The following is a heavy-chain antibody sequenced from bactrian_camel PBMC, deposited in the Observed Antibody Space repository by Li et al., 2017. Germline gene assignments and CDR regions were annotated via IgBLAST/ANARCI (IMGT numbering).Heavy chain of an antibody. J-gene: IGHJ4*01. V-gene: IGHV3S60*01. CDR3: AADSYNPPFARPGEDCPTGKY. CDR1: GFTFDDSE. CDR2: ISRDGNT. D-gene: IGHD2*01. Sequence: HVQLVESGGGLVQPGGSLKLSCAASGFTFDDSEMGWYRPAPKSGCELVASISRDGNTYYAESVKGRFTISQANAKNTVYLQVSSLKPEDTAVYYCAADSYNPPFARPGEDCPTGKYWGQGTQVTVS.